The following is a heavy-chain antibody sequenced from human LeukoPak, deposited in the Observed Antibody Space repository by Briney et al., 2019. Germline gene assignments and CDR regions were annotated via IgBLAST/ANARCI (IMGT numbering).Heavy chain of an antibody. Sequence: ASVKVSCKASGYTFTSYGISWVRQAPGQGLEWMGWISAYNGNINYAQKLQGRVTMTTDTSTSTAYMELRSLRSDDTAVYYCARDQYSSSWGASAFDIWGQGTMVTVSS. J-gene: IGHJ3*02. CDR3: ARDQYSSSWGASAFDI. CDR1: GYTFTSYG. D-gene: IGHD6-13*01. V-gene: IGHV1-18*01. CDR2: ISAYNGNI.